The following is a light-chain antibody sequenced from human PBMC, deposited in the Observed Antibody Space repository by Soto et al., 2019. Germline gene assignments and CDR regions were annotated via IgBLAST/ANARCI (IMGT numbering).Light chain of an antibody. CDR3: CSYAGGRTYV. Sequence: QSVLTQPASVSGSPGQSITISCTGTSSDVGSYNLVSWYQYHPGKAPKLIIYEDAKRPSGVSNRLSGSKSGYTASLTISGLQAEDEADFYCCSYAGGRTYVFGTGTKLTVL. J-gene: IGLJ1*01. CDR1: SSDVGSYNL. CDR2: EDA. V-gene: IGLV2-23*01.